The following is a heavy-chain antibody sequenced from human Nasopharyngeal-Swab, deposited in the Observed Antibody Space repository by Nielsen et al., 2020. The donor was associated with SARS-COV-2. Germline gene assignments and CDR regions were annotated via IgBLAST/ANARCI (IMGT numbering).Heavy chain of an antibody. Sequence: SETLSLTCIVSGGSVSRGSHYWSWIRQPPGKGLDWIGYIFYTGNTNYNPSLESRVTMSIDTSRNQFSLSLNSVTAADTAVYYCARDRGDLRKYYFDSWGQGTLVTVSS. CDR2: IFYTGNT. D-gene: IGHD3-10*01. CDR1: GGSVSRGSHY. V-gene: IGHV4-61*01. CDR3: ARDRGDLRKYYFDS. J-gene: IGHJ4*02.